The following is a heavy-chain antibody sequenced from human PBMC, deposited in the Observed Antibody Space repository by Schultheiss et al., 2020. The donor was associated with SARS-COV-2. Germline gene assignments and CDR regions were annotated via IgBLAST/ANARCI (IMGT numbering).Heavy chain of an antibody. D-gene: IGHD1-26*01. J-gene: IGHJ4*02. V-gene: IGHV3-33*06. CDR3: AKDTNPYSRSSPGDY. Sequence: GSLRLSCAASGFTFRDYGMHWVRQAPGKGLEWVAAMWYDGSNEYHADSVKGRFSISRDNSKDTLYLQMNSLRGDDTAVYYCAKDTNPYSRSSPGDYWGQGTLVTVSS. CDR1: GFTFRDYG. CDR2: MWYDGSNE.